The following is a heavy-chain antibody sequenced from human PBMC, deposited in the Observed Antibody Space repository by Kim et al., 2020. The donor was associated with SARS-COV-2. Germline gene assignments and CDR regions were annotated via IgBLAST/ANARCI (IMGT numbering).Heavy chain of an antibody. CDR1: GFTFDSYP. V-gene: IGHV3-23*01. CDR2: ITGSGDYT. D-gene: IGHD1-26*01. J-gene: IGHJ4*02. Sequence: GGSLRLSCVGSGFTFDSYPISWVRQAPGKGLEWVSAITGSGDYTAYADSVMGRFTISRDNSRSTLYLQMNNLRADDTAIYYCAKVGWAEFWGQGTLVTGS. CDR3: AKVGWAEF.